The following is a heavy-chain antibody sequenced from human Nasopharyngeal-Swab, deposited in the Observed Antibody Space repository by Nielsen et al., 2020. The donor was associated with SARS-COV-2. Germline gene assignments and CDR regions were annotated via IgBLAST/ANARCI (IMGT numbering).Heavy chain of an antibody. CDR1: GGSISSGGYS. V-gene: IGHV4-30-2*01. D-gene: IGHD3-10*01. CDR3: ARGPLWFGESNYFDY. J-gene: IGHJ4*02. Sequence: SETLSLTCTVSGGSISSGGYSWNWIRQPPGKGLEWIGYIYHSGSTYYNPSLKSRVTISIDRSKNQFSLNLTSVTAADTAVYYCARGPLWFGESNYFDYWGQGTLVTVPS. CDR2: IYHSGST.